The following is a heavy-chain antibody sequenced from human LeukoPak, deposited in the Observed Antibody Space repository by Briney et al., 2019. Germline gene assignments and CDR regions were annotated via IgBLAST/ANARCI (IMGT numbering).Heavy chain of an antibody. CDR2: IYHSGST. D-gene: IGHD3-22*01. V-gene: IGHV4-59*01. J-gene: IGHJ4*02. CDR1: GGSINEYY. Sequence: KPSETLSLTCTVSGGSINEYYWSWIRQSPGKGLEWIGYIYHSGSTNYNPSLKSRVTISVDTSKNQFSLKLSSVTAADTAVYYCARERYYYDTTGFIDYWGQGTLVTVS. CDR3: ARERYYYDTTGFIDY.